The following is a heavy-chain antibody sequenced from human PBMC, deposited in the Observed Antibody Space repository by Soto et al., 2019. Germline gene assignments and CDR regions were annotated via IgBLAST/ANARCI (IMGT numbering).Heavy chain of an antibody. J-gene: IGHJ4*02. V-gene: IGHV3-49*03. CDR2: IRSKAYGGTT. CDR3: TSAVAGTWAFDY. CDR1: GFIFSGYA. Sequence: GGSLRLSCAASGFIFSGYAMSWFRQAAGKGLEWVGFIRSKAYGGTTEYAASVKGRFTISRDDSKSIAYLQMNSLKTEDTAVYYCTSAVAGTWAFDYWGQGTLVTVSS. D-gene: IGHD6-19*01.